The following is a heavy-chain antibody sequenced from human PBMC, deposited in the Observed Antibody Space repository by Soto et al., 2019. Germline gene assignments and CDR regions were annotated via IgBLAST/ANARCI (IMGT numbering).Heavy chain of an antibody. J-gene: IGHJ6*02. Sequence: GGSLRLSCAASGFPVSSNYMSWVRQAPGKGLEWVSVIYSGGSTYYADSVKGRFTISRDNSKSTLYLQMNSLRAEDTAVYYCARSGEYCSGGSCYPNYYYYGMDVWGQGTTVTVSS. V-gene: IGHV3-53*01. CDR3: ARSGEYCSGGSCYPNYYYYGMDV. CDR1: GFPVSSNY. CDR2: IYSGGST. D-gene: IGHD2-15*01.